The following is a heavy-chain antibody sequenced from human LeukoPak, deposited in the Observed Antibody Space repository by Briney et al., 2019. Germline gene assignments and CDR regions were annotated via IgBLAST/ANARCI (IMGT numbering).Heavy chain of an antibody. CDR3: ARHVAMIRGADAFDI. D-gene: IGHD3-10*01. CDR1: GGSINSYY. CDR2: IYYSGST. Sequence: SETLSLTCTVSGGSINSYYWSWIRQPPGKGLEWIGYIYYSGSTNDNPSLKSRVTTSVDTSKNQFSLDLSSVTAADTAVYYCARHVAMIRGADAFDIWGQGTKVTVSS. V-gene: IGHV4-59*08. J-gene: IGHJ3*02.